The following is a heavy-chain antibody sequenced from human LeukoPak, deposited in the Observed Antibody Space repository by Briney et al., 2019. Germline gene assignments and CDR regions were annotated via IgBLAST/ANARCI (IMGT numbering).Heavy chain of an antibody. CDR1: GGSISSGGYS. J-gene: IGHJ3*02. Sequence: SQTLSLTCAVSGGSISSGGYSWSWIRQPPGKGLEWIGYIYQSGSTYYNPSLKSRVTISVDRSKNQFSLKLSSVTAADTAVYYCARAHDAFDIWGQGTMVTVSS. CDR2: IYQSGST. V-gene: IGHV4-30-2*01. CDR3: ARAHDAFDI.